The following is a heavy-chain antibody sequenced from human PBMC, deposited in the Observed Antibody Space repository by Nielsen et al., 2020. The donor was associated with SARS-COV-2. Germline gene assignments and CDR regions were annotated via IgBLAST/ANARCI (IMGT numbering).Heavy chain of an antibody. V-gene: IGHV3-33*01. Sequence: GESPKLSCAASGFTFSSFGLHWVRQAPGKGLEWVAFIWYDGSNEYYADSVKGRFTISRENSKNVLYLQMNSLRDEDTAVYYCARDRDVFDYWGQGTLVTVSS. CDR3: ARDRDVFDY. J-gene: IGHJ4*02. CDR2: IWYDGSNE. CDR1: GFTFSSFG.